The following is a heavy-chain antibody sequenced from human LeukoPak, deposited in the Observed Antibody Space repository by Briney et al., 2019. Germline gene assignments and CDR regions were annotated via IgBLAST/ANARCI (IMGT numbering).Heavy chain of an antibody. V-gene: IGHV4-59*08. CDR2: IYYSGST. J-gene: IGHJ5*02. Sequence: SETLSLTCTVSGGSISSYYWSWIRQPPGKGLEWIGYIYYSGSTNYNPSLKSRVTISVDTSKNQFSLKLSSVTAADTAVYYCARHASSSSRWFDPWGQGTLVTVSS. CDR1: GGSISSYY. CDR3: ARHASSSSRWFDP. D-gene: IGHD6-13*01.